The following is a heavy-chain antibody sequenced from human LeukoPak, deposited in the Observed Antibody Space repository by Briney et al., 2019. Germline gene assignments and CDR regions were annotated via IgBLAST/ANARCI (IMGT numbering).Heavy chain of an antibody. CDR1: GYTFTSYG. J-gene: IGHJ4*02. CDR2: IGAYNGNT. CDR3: AREPLGFLAVVVEYYFDY. V-gene: IGHV1-18*01. Sequence: GASVKVSCKASGYTFTSYGISWVRQAPGQGLEWMGWIGAYNGNTNYAQKLQGRVTMTTDTSTSTAYMELRSLRSDDTAVYYCAREPLGFLAVVVEYYFDYWGQGTLVTVSS. D-gene: IGHD3-22*01.